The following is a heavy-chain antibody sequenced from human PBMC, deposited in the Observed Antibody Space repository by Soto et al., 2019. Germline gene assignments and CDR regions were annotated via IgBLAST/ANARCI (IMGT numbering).Heavy chain of an antibody. V-gene: IGHV3-23*01. Sequence: EVQLLDSGGGLVQPGGSLRLSCAASGFTFSNYAMTWVRQGPGKGLEWVSGISGSGGRSYYADSVKGRFTISRDNSKSTLYLQMNILRAEDTAVYYSAKAYFVWSSEQPYYFDYWGQGTLVTVSS. D-gene: IGHD3-16*01. CDR3: AKAYFVWSSEQPYYFDY. J-gene: IGHJ4*02. CDR1: GFTFSNYA. CDR2: ISGSGGRS.